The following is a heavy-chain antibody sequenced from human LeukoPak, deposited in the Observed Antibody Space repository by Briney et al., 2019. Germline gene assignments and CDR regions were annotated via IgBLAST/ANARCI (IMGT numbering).Heavy chain of an antibody. CDR1: GYTFTSYG. V-gene: IGHV1-18*01. D-gene: IGHD3-22*01. CDR3: AKAGAYSNGYHEYPNYVDY. J-gene: IGHJ4*02. CDR2: ISAYNGNT. Sequence: GASVKVSCKASGYTFTSYGISWVRQAPGQGLEWMGWISAYNGNTNYAQKLQGRVTMTTDTSTSTAYMELRSLRAGDTAIYYCAKAGAYSNGYHEYPNYVDYWGQGTLVTVSS.